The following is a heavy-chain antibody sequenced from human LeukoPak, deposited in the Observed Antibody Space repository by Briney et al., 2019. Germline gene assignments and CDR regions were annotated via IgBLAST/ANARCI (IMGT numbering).Heavy chain of an antibody. CDR1: GFIISNYA. CDR3: VKDLYKGDSSSWYYFDY. V-gene: IGHV3-64D*06. D-gene: IGHD6-13*01. CDR2: ISANGGST. Sequence: GGSLRLSCSASGFIISNYAMHWVRQAPGKGLEYVSAISANGGSTYYADSVKGRFTISRDNSKNTLYLQMCSLRAEDTAIYHCVKDLYKGDSSSWYYFDYWGQGTLVTVSS. J-gene: IGHJ4*02.